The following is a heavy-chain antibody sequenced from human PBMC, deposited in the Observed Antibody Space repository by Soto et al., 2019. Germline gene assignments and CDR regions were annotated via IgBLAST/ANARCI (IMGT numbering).Heavy chain of an antibody. CDR2: IVPAYGKA. Sequence: QVQLEQSGAEVKKAGSSVKVSCKTSGGTFRTYGINWLRQAPGHGLEWMGGIVPAYGKADYAQGFQGRVTITADKSTSTAYMELSSLRSEDTAVYYCARSVGVAALYYGMDVWGQGTTVSVSS. J-gene: IGHJ6*02. CDR3: ARSVGVAALYYGMDV. D-gene: IGHD2-15*01. V-gene: IGHV1-69*06. CDR1: GGTFRTYG.